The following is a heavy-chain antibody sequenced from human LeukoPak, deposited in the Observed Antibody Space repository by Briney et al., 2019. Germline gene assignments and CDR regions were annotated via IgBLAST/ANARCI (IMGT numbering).Heavy chain of an antibody. D-gene: IGHD5-12*01. CDR1: GFTFSSYA. CDR3: ARSGYIPSFDY. V-gene: IGHV3-23*01. CDR2: INGSGGST. Sequence: GGSLRLSCAASGFTFSSYAMSWVRQSPGKGLEWVSAINGSGGSTYYADSVKGRFTISRDNSKNTLYLQMNSLRAEDTAVYYCARSGYIPSFDYWGQGTLVTVSS. J-gene: IGHJ4*02.